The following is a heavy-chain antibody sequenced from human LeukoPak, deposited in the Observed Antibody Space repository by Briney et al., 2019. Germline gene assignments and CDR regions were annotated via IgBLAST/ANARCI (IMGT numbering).Heavy chain of an antibody. V-gene: IGHV3-7*01. Sequence: GGSLRLSCVASGFTFSSYWMSWVRQLPGKGLEWVANIRQDGSEKFYVDSVKGRFTISRDNARNSLFLQVSSLRVEDTAVYYCARDPLGDNWFDPWGQGTLVTVSS. CDR3: ARDPLGDNWFDP. J-gene: IGHJ5*02. CDR2: IRQDGSEK. CDR1: GFTFSSYW. D-gene: IGHD1-26*01.